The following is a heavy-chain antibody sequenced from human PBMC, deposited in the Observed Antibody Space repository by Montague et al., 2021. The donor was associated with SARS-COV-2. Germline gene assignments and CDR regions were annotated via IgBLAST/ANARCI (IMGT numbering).Heavy chain of an antibody. V-gene: IGHV4-39*07. Sequence: SETLSLTCNVSGRSMRSDRFYWVWIRQPPGRSLEWIGYVLYSGTTYYNPSLKSRVTISVDTSKNQFSLKLSSVTAADTAVYYCARDIAVAGLFDYWGQGTLVTVSS. D-gene: IGHD6-19*01. CDR3: ARDIAVAGLFDY. J-gene: IGHJ4*02. CDR1: GRSMRSDRFY. CDR2: VLYSGTT.